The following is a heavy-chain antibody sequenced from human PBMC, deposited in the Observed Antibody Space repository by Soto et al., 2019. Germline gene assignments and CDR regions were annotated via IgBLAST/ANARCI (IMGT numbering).Heavy chain of an antibody. CDR3: AKGHDSSGPIDY. CDR1: GFTFSSYG. CDR2: ISYDGSNK. V-gene: IGHV3-30*18. Sequence: GGSLRLSCAASGFTFSSYGMHWVRQAPGKGLEWVAVISYDGSNKYYADSVKGRFTISRDNSKNTLYLQMNSLRAEDTAVYYCAKGHDSSGPIDYWGQGTLVTVS. D-gene: IGHD3-22*01. J-gene: IGHJ4*02.